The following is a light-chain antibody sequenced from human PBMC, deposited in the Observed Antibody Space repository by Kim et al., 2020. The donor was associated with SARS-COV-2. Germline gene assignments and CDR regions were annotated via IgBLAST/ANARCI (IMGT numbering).Light chain of an antibody. V-gene: IGKV3-15*01. J-gene: IGKJ1*01. CDR3: QQYNNWPRT. CDR2: GAS. Sequence: EILMTQSPAPLSVSPGERATLSCRASQSVRSNLVWYQQQPGQAPRLLIYGASTRATGIPARFSGSGSGTEFTLTISSLQSEDFAVYYCQQYNNWPRTFGQGTKVDIK. CDR1: QSVRSN.